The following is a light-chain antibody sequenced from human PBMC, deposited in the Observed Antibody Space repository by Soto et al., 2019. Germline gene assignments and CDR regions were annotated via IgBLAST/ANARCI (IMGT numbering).Light chain of an antibody. CDR2: GAS. Sequence: EIVLTQSPGTLSLSPGERATLSCRASQSVSSSYLAWYQQKPGQAPRLLIHGASSRATGIPDRFSGSGSGTDFTLTIRRLEPEDFAVYYCQKYGSSLFGPGTKVDIK. V-gene: IGKV3-20*01. CDR3: QKYGSSL. J-gene: IGKJ3*01. CDR1: QSVSSSY.